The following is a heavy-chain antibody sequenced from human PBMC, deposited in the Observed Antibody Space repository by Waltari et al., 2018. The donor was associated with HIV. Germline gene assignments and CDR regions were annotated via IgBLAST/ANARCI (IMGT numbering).Heavy chain of an antibody. J-gene: IGHJ4*02. D-gene: IGHD3-22*01. CDR3: ARDRSDYDSSGYYYSGLDY. CDR1: GGSISSYY. Sequence: QVQLHESRPGLVKPSESLSLTCTASGGSISSYYLSCIRTPPGTGLEWIGYIYYSGSTNYNPSLKSRVTISVDTSKNQFSLKLSSVTAADTAVYYCARDRSDYDSSGYYYSGLDYWGQGTLVTVSS. V-gene: IGHV4-59*01. CDR2: IYYSGST.